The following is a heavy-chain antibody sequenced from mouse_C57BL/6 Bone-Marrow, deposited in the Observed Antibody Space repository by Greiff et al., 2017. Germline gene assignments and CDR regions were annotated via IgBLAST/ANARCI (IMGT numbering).Heavy chain of an antibody. J-gene: IGHJ4*01. Sequence: VQLQQPGTELVKPGASVKLSCKASGYTFTSYWMHWVKQRPGQGLEWIGNINPSNGGTNYNEKFKSKATLTVDKSSSTAYMQLSSLTSEDSAVYYCARSGSYGSSYGGAMDYWGQGTSVTVSS. D-gene: IGHD1-1*01. CDR3: ARSGSYGSSYGGAMDY. V-gene: IGHV1-53*01. CDR1: GYTFTSYW. CDR2: INPSNGGT.